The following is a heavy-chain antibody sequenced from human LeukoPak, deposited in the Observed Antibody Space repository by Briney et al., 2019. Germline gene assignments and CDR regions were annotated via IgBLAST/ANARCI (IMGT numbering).Heavy chain of an antibody. D-gene: IGHD1-26*01. CDR3: ARDVHGTLDY. J-gene: IGHJ4*02. CDR1: GFTLNNYW. CDR2: IRQDGGDK. Sequence: GGSLRLSCEAFGFTLNNYWTAWVRQGPGKGLEWVANIRQDGGDKGHADSVKGRFTISRDNAKNSVYLQMNSLGAEDSGLYYCARDVHGTLDYWGQGILVTVSS. V-gene: IGHV3-7*01.